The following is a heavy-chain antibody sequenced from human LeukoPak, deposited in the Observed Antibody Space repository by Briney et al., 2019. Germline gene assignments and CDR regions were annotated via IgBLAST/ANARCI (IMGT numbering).Heavy chain of an antibody. V-gene: IGHV4-39*01. CDR1: GGSISSSSYY. D-gene: IGHD3-9*01. CDR3: ARRKGDYDILTGYYADTNNWFDP. Sequence: PSETLSLTCTVSGGSISSSSYYWGWIRQPPGKGLEWIGSIYYSGSTYYNPSLKSRVTISVDTSKSQFSLKLSSVTAADTAVYYCARRKGDYDILTGYYADTNNWFDPWGQGTLVTVSS. CDR2: IYYSGST. J-gene: IGHJ5*02.